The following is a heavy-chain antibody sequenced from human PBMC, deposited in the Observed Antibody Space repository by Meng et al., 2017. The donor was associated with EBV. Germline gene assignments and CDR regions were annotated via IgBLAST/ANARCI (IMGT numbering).Heavy chain of an antibody. Sequence: HIPLKESGHTLVKPTQTLTLTCTFSGVSLSTSGVGVGWIRQPPGKALEWLALIYWDDDKRYSPSLKSRLTITKDTSKNQVVLTMTNMDPVDTATYYCAHSRVGATEFDYWGQGTLVTVSS. J-gene: IGHJ4*02. D-gene: IGHD1-26*01. CDR1: GVSLSTSGVG. CDR3: AHSRVGATEFDY. V-gene: IGHV2-5*02. CDR2: IYWDDDK.